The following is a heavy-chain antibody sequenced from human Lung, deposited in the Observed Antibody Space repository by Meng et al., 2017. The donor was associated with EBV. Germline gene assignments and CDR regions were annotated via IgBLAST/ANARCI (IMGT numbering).Heavy chain of an antibody. CDR1: GGSVISGGYY. Sequence: PGLSRSPQPLPLPCTFSGGSVISGGYYWSWIRQQPGKGLEWIGYIYYTGSSFYNPSLKSRVTISVDTSKNQFSLNLSSVTAADTAVYYCARAVDTGYFNYWGQGTLVTVSS. D-gene: IGHD5-18*01. J-gene: IGHJ4*02. V-gene: IGHV4-31*03. CDR3: ARAVDTGYFNY. CDR2: IYYTGSS.